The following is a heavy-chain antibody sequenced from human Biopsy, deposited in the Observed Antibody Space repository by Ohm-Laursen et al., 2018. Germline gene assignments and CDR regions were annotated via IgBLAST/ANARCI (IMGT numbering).Heavy chain of an antibody. Sequence: SDTLSLTCSVSGGSITNYYWSWIRQPPGKGLEWIGHISHTGYTSYKSSLKSRATISLDASRKHFSLRLTSLAAADTAVYYCARGSNEYGGLYFPHWDQGTLATVSS. V-gene: IGHV4-59*07. CDR3: ARGSNEYGGLYFPH. CDR2: ISHTGYT. J-gene: IGHJ1*01. D-gene: IGHD4-23*01. CDR1: GGSITNYY.